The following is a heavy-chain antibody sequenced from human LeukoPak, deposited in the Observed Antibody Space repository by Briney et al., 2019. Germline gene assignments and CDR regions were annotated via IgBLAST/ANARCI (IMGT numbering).Heavy chain of an antibody. D-gene: IGHD1-26*01. J-gene: IGHJ4*02. CDR1: GFTFSNYA. CDR3: ARDSVGATNYFDY. Sequence: GGSLRLSCAASGFTFSNYAMSWVRQAPGKGLEWVAVISYDGSNKYYADSVKGRFTISRDNSKNTLYLQMNSLRAEDTAVYYCARDSVGATNYFDYWGQGTLVTVSS. V-gene: IGHV3-30-3*01. CDR2: ISYDGSNK.